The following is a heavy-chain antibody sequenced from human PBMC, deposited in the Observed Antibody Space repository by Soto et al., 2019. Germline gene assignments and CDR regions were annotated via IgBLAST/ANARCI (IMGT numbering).Heavy chain of an antibody. D-gene: IGHD2-2*01. J-gene: IGHJ6*03. CDR2: IYYSGST. CDR1: GGSISSSSYY. V-gene: IGHV4-39*01. CDR3: ARAGWEGADIVVVPAAIRRKNQIMDV. Sequence: QLQLQESGPGLVKPSETLSLTCTVSGGSISSSSYYWGWIRQPPGKGLEWIGSIYYSGSTYYNPSLKSRVTISVDTSKNQFSLKLSSVTAADTAVYYCARAGWEGADIVVVPAAIRRKNQIMDVWGKGTTVTVSS.